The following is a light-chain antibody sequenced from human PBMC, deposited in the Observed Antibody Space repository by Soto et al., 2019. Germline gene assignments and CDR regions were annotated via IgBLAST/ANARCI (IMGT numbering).Light chain of an antibody. CDR1: QSVSNH. CDR2: EAS. Sequence: ILMTQSPATLSVSPGERATLSCRASQSVSNHLAWYQQKPGKAPSLLIYEASTIATGIPARFSGSGSGTEFTLTISGLQADDFAVYYCQQYNNWPPWTFGQGTKVDIK. V-gene: IGKV3-15*01. J-gene: IGKJ1*01. CDR3: QQYNNWPPWT.